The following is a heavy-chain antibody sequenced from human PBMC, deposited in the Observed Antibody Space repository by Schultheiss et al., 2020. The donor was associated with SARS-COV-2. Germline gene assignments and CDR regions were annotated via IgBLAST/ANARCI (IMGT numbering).Heavy chain of an antibody. V-gene: IGHV4-59*08. CDR1: GGSISSYY. CDR3: ARSKQQLGYWYFDL. CDR2: IYYSGST. J-gene: IGHJ2*01. Sequence: SETLSLTCTVSGGSISSYYWSWIRQPPGKGLEWIGYIYYSGSTNYNPSLKSRVTMSVDTSKNQFSLKLSSVTAADTAVYYCARSKQQLGYWYFDLWGRGTLVTVSS. D-gene: IGHD6-13*01.